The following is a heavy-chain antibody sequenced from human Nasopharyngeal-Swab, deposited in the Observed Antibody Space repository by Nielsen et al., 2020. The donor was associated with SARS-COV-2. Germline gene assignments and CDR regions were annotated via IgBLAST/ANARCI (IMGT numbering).Heavy chain of an antibody. CDR1: GFTFSSYS. V-gene: IGHV3-21*01. CDR3: ARRSIYYASSLDY. J-gene: IGHJ4*02. CDR2: ISSSSSYI. Sequence: GESLKISCAASGFTFSSYSMNWVRRAPGKGLEWVSSISSSSSYIYYADSVKGRFTISRDNAKNSLYLQMNSLRAEDTAVYFCARRSIYYASSLDYWGLGTLVTVSS. D-gene: IGHD3-22*01.